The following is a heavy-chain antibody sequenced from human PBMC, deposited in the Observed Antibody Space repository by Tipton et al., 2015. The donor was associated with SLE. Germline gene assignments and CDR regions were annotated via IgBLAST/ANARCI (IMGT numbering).Heavy chain of an antibody. V-gene: IGHV4-39*07. J-gene: IGHJ6*02. CDR1: GGSISSSTYY. Sequence: TLSLTCTVSGGSISSSTYYWGWIRQPPGKGLEWIGSIYSSGITYFNPSLKGRPTISADTSKNQFSLKLTSVTAADTAVYYCARWIPLTGINVWGQGATVTVSS. D-gene: IGHD5-18*01. CDR2: IYSSGIT. CDR3: ARWIPLTGINV.